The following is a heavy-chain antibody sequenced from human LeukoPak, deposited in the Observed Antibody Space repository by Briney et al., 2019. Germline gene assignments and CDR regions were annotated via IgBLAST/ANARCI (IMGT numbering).Heavy chain of an antibody. V-gene: IGHV3-23*01. CDR3: AKTTVGYSSGRYPGWPADC. CDR1: GFTFNTYA. J-gene: IGHJ4*02. Sequence: GGSLRISCEASGFTFNTYAISWFRQAQGKGLEWASGICGSGGCTYYADSVKGRFTISRDNSKNTVYLQMNSLTADDTAVYYCAKTTVGYSSGRYPGWPADCWGQGTLVTVSP. D-gene: IGHD6-19*01. CDR2: ICGSGGCT.